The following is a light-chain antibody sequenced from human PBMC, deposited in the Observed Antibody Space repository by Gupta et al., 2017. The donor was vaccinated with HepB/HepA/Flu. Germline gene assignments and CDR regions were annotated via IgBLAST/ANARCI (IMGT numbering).Light chain of an antibody. CDR1: QGVSTY. CDR2: DAS. Sequence: EIVLPQSPATLSLSPGDRATLSCRASQGVSTYLAWYQQKPGQAPRLLIYDASNRASGIPDRFRGSGSETDFTLTISRLGPEDVATYDCQQRSNFSLFSFGQGTKLE. CDR3: QQRSNFSLFS. J-gene: IGKJ2*03. V-gene: IGKV3-11*01.